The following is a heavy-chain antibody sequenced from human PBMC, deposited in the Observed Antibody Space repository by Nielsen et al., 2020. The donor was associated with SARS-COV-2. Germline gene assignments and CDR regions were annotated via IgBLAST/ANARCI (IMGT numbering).Heavy chain of an antibody. CDR3: ARQFGSGSYYGRYYYGMDV. D-gene: IGHD1-26*01. V-gene: IGHV5-51*01. Sequence: VRQMPGKGLEWMGIIYPGDSDTRYSPSFQGQVTISADKSIRTAYLQWSSLKASDTAMYYCARQFGSGSYYGRYYYGMDVWGQGTTVTVSS. J-gene: IGHJ6*02. CDR2: IYPGDSDT.